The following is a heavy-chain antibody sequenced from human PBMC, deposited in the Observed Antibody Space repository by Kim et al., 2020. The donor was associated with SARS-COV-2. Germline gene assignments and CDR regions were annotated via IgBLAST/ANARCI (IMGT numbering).Heavy chain of an antibody. CDR3: ARSRRTTEGDYALGY. J-gene: IGHJ4*02. CDR1: GDSMSSRNW. V-gene: IGHV4-4*02. Sequence: SETLSLTCAVSGDSMSSRNWWSWVRQPPGKGLEWIGEIYYSGTTNYSPSLKSRVTISLDKSKNQLSLTLTSVSDADTAFYYCARSRRTTEGDYALGYWGQGTPVTVSS. D-gene: IGHD4-17*01. CDR2: IYYSGTT.